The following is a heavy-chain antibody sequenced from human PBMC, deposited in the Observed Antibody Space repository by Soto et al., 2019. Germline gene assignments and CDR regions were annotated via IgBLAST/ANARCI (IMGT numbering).Heavy chain of an antibody. Sequence: PSETLSLTCAVYGGSFSGYYWSWIRQPPGKGLEWIGEINHSGSTNYNPSLKSRVTISVDTSKNQFSLKLSSVTAADTAVYYCAREGVVPPAHFDWWGQGTLVTVSS. CDR3: AREGVVPPAHFDW. D-gene: IGHD2-2*01. CDR2: INHSGST. J-gene: IGHJ4*02. CDR1: GGSFSGYY. V-gene: IGHV4-34*01.